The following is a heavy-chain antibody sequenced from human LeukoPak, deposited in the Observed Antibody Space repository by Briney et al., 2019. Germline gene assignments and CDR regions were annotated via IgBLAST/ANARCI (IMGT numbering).Heavy chain of an antibody. D-gene: IGHD3-10*01. CDR3: AREDYYGSGSYSY. J-gene: IGHJ4*02. CDR2: IYYSGST. CDR1: GGFISSGTYY. V-gene: IGHV4-39*07. Sequence: PSETLSLTCTVSGGFISSGTYYWGWIRQPPGKGLEWIGSIYYSGSTYYNPSLKSRVTISVDTSKNQFSLKLSSVTAADTAVYYCAREDYYGSGSYSYWGQGTLVTVSS.